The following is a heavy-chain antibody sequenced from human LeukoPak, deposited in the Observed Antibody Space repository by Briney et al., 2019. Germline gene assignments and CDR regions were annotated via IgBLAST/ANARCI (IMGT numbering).Heavy chain of an antibody. V-gene: IGHV3-23*01. J-gene: IGHJ6*02. CDR2: TGVSGS. CDR3: ARCYTYGTTWFGGLDV. Sequence: QPGGSLRLSCAASGFTFSSSAMTWVRQVLGKGLEWVSTTGVSGSYYADSVKGRFTISRDNSKNTLYLQMNSLRAEDTAVYYCARCYTYGTTWFGGLDVWGQGTTVTVSS. D-gene: IGHD3-10*01. CDR1: GFTFSSSA.